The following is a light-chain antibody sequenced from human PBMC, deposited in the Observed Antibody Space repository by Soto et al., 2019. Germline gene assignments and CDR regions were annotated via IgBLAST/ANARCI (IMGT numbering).Light chain of an antibody. V-gene: IGKV3-11*01. J-gene: IGKJ4*01. CDR2: EVS. CDR1: QTVSSS. Sequence: EIVVTQSPATLSLSPGDRATLSCSTSQTVSSSLAWYQQKPGQAPRLLIYEVSNRATGIPARFSGSGSGSDFTLTISSLGPGDFALYYCQQHINWPLTFGGGTKVDIK. CDR3: QQHINWPLT.